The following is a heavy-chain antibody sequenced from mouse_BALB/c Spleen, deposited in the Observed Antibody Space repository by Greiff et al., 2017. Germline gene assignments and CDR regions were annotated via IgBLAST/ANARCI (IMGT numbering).Heavy chain of an antibody. CDR1: GFTFSSFG. CDR2: ISSGSSTN. CDR3: ARVWGG. D-gene: IGHD2-10*02. V-gene: IGHV5-17*02. Sequence: EVKVVESGGGLVQPGGSRKLSCAASGFTFSSFGMHWVRQAPEKGLEWVAYISSGSSTNYHADTVKGRFTISRDNPKNTLFLQMTSLRSEDTARYYCARVWGGWGQGTTLTVSS. J-gene: IGHJ2*01.